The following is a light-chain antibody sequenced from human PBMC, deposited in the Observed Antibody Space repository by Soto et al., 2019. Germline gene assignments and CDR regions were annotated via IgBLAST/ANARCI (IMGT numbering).Light chain of an antibody. J-gene: IGLJ2*01. CDR2: DVS. Sequence: QSALTQPASVSESLGQSITVSCTGTSSDVGRSNYVSWYQKHPGRAPKLIIYDVSNRPSGVSTRFSGSKSGNTASLTISGLQAEDEADYYCSSYTTSSILGVFGGGTKLTVL. V-gene: IGLV2-14*03. CDR3: SSYTTSSILGV. CDR1: SSDVGRSNY.